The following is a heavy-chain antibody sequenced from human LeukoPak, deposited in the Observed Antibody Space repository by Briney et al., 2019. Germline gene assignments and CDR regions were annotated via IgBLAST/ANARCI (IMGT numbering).Heavy chain of an antibody. J-gene: IGHJ4*02. CDR1: GGSFSGYY. CDR3: ARCKDYYVSGSYYKTFDY. CDR2: INHSGST. V-gene: IGHV4-34*01. D-gene: IGHD3-10*01. Sequence: SETLSLTCAVYGGSFSGYYWSWIRQPPGKGLEWIGEINHSGSTNYNPSLKSRVTVSVDTSKNQFSLKLSSVTAADTAVYYCARCKDYYVSGSYYKTFDYWGQGTLVTVSS.